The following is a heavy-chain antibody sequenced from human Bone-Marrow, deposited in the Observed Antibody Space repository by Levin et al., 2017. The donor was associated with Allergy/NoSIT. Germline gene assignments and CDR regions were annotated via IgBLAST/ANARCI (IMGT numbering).Heavy chain of an antibody. Sequence: GESLKISCAASGFTFSRYAMSWVRQAPGRGLEWVASVNNGGNAYYGGSVQGRFTVSRDNSKNTLDLQMNSLRDDDTAMYYCAKDHPSSGWPAFEYWGQGILVTVSS. CDR3: AKDHPSSGWPAFEY. J-gene: IGHJ4*02. D-gene: IGHD6-19*01. CDR1: GFTFSRYA. V-gene: IGHV3-23*01. CDR2: VNNGGNA.